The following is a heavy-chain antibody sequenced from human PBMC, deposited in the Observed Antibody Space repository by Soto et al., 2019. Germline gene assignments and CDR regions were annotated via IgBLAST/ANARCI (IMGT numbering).Heavy chain of an antibody. D-gene: IGHD2-21*01. Sequence: EVQLVESGGGLVKPGGSLRLSCAASGFTFSSYSMNWVRQAPGKGLEWVASISSSSSYIYYADSVKGRFTISRDNAKNSLYLKMNSLRAEDTAVYYCTRASILDMAPYWYFDLWGRGTLVTVSS. CDR2: ISSSSSYI. CDR1: GFTFSSYS. CDR3: TRASILDMAPYWYFDL. J-gene: IGHJ2*01. V-gene: IGHV3-21*01.